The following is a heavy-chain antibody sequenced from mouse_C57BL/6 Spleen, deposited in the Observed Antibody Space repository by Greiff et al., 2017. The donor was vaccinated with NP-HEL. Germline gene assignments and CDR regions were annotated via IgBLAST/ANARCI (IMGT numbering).Heavy chain of an antibody. V-gene: IGHV1-20*01. Sequence: EVKVVESGPELVKPGDSVKISCKASGYSFTGYFMNWVMQSHGKSLEWIGRINPYNGDTFYNQKFKGKATLTVDKSSSTAHMELRSLTSEDSAVYYCARGSSYWGQGTLVTVSA. CDR1: GYSFTGYF. J-gene: IGHJ3*01. CDR3: ARGSSY. CDR2: INPYNGDT.